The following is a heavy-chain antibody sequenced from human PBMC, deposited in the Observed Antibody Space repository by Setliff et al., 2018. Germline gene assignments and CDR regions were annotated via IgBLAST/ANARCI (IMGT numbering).Heavy chain of an antibody. J-gene: IGHJ1*01. CDR2: IYYSGNS. V-gene: IGHV4-39*07. D-gene: IGHD3-22*01. CDR1: GGSIIISSYY. CDR3: ARDLRDVIGQLVYFQH. Sequence: PSETLSLTCTVSGGSIIISSYYWGWIRQPPGKGLEWIGSIYYSGNSYHNPSLKSRVTISVDMSKNQFSLKLSSVSAADTAVYYCARDLRDVIGQLVYFQHWGQGTLVTVSS.